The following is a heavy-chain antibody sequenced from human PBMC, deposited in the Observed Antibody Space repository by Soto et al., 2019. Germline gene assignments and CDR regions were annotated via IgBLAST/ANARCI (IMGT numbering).Heavy chain of an antibody. CDR1: GFTFSSYS. CDR3: ARDILRYFDWLLGGPDY. CDR2: ISSSNSYI. Sequence: GGSLRLSCAASGFTFSSYSMNWVRQAPGKGLEWVSSISSSNSYIYYADTVKGRFAISRDNAKNSLYLQMNSLRAKDTTVYYCARDILRYFDWLLGGPDYWGQGTLVTVSA. V-gene: IGHV3-21*03. J-gene: IGHJ4*02. D-gene: IGHD3-9*01.